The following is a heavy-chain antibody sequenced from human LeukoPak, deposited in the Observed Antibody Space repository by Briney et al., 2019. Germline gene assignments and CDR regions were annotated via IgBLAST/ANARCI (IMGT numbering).Heavy chain of an antibody. V-gene: IGHV3-43D*03. CDR2: ITWDGGVS. J-gene: IGHJ4*02. CDR1: GFTFAGYA. CDR3: SKDYGYSNDWYLFDS. D-gene: IGHD6-19*01. Sequence: GGSLRLSCAASGFTFAGYAMHWVRQAPGTGLGWISLITWDGGVSSYVASLKGRFTISRDYSKHSLYFPLNSRMTEEPTLYYFSKDYGYSNDWYLFDSWGQGTLVTVSS.